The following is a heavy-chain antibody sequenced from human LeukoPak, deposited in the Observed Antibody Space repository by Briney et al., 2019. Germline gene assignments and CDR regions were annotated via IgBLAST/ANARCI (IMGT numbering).Heavy chain of an antibody. J-gene: IGHJ5*02. CDR3: ARGTYYDFWSGWGDPPTNWFDP. V-gene: IGHV1-18*01. Sequence: ASVKVSCKASGYTFTSYGISWVRQAPGQGLEWMGWISAYNGNTNYAQKLQGRVTMTTDTSTSTAYMELRSLRSDDTAVYYCARGTYYDFWSGWGDPPTNWFDPWGQGTLVTASS. D-gene: IGHD3-3*01. CDR1: GYTFTSYG. CDR2: ISAYNGNT.